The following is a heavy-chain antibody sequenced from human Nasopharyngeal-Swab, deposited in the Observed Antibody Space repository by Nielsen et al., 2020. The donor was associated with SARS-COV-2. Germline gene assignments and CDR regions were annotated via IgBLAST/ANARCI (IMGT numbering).Heavy chain of an antibody. CDR1: GGSISSGGYY. CDR2: IYYSGST. Sequence: SETLSLTCTVSGGSISSGGYYWSWIRQHPGKGLEWIGYIYYSGSTYYNPSLKSRVTISVDTSKNQFSLKLSSVTAADTAVYYCGRDLRSSSWDAFSLWGQGTMVTVSS. J-gene: IGHJ3*01. CDR3: GRDLRSSSWDAFSL. D-gene: IGHD6-13*01. V-gene: IGHV4-31*03.